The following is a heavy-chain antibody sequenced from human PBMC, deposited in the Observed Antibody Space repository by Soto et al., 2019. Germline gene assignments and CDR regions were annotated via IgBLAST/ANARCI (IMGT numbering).Heavy chain of an antibody. V-gene: IGHV3-33*01. CDR2: IWYDGSNK. CDR1: GFTFSSYG. J-gene: IGHJ4*02. D-gene: IGHD6-6*01. Sequence: GGSLRLSCAASGFTFSSYGMHWVRQAPGKGLEWVAVIWYDGSNKYYADSVKGRFTISRDNSKNTLYLQMNSLRAEDTAVYYCARVEKSIAARPVPKRYNLVDYWGQGTLVTVSS. CDR3: ARVEKSIAARPVPKRYNLVDY.